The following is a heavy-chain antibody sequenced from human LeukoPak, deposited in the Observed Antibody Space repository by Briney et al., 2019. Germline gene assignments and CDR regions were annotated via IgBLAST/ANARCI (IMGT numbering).Heavy chain of an antibody. CDR1: GFMFSDYY. J-gene: IGHJ4*02. CDR2: ISSSAATT. V-gene: IGHV3-11*04. D-gene: IGHD4-17*01. Sequence: GGSLRLSCVTSGFMFSDYYMMWIRQAPGNGPEWVAHISSSAATTLYADSVKGRFTVSRDNAKNSLYLEMTSLRAEDTAVYYCARDRGSTVTTVGYWGKGTLVTVSS. CDR3: ARDRGSTVTTVGY.